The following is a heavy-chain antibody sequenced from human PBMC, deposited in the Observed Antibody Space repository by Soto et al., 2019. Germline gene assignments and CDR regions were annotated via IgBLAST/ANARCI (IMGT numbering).Heavy chain of an antibody. Sequence: EVQLLESGGGLVQPGGSLRLSCAASGFTFSSYAMSWVRQAPGKGLEWVSAISGSGGSTYYADSVKGRFTISRDNSKNTLYLQMNSLRAEDTAVYYCAKAKSGDSSSSYYYYYGMDVWGQGTTVTVSS. D-gene: IGHD6-6*01. CDR3: AKAKSGDSSSSYYYYYGMDV. V-gene: IGHV3-23*01. CDR2: ISGSGGST. J-gene: IGHJ6*02. CDR1: GFTFSSYA.